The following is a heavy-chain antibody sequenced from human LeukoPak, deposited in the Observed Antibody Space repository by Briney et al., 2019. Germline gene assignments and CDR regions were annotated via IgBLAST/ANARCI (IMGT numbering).Heavy chain of an antibody. J-gene: IGHJ5*02. D-gene: IGHD1-14*01. CDR2: IYYRGST. CDR3: ARRTTSLWFHP. Sequence: SETLSLTCTVSGASISISTYFWGWIRQPPGKGLEWIGSIYYRGSTYYNPSLKSRVTISVDTSKNQFSLNLRSVTAADTAVYYCARRTTSLWFHPWGQGTLVSVSS. CDR1: GASISISTYF. V-gene: IGHV4-39*01.